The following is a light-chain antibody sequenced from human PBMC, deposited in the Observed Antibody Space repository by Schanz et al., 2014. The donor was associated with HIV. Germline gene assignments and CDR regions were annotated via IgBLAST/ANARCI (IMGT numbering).Light chain of an antibody. J-gene: IGKJ2*01. CDR1: QGISSW. Sequence: DIQMTQSPSSVSASVGDRVTITCRASQGISSWLAWYQQKPGKAPKLLIYAASTLQSGVPSRFSGSGSETDFNLTISCLQSEDFATYYCQQYYSYPPTFGQGTKLEIQ. V-gene: IGKV1-12*01. CDR3: QQYYSYPPT. CDR2: AAS.